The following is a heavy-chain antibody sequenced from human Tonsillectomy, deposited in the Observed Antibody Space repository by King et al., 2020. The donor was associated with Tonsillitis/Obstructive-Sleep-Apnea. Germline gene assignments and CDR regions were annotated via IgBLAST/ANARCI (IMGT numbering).Heavy chain of an antibody. Sequence: VPLVESGSEVKKPGESLKISCKGSGYSFTSYWICWVRQMPGKVLEWMGIFYPGYSDTRYSPSFQGQVTISADNSISTAYLQWSSLKASDTALYYCARGGEDIVVVPAAFNAFDIWGQGTMVTVSS. CDR3: ARGGEDIVVVPAAFNAFDI. CDR1: GYSFTSYW. D-gene: IGHD2-2*01. V-gene: IGHV5-51*01. CDR2: FYPGYSDT. J-gene: IGHJ3*02.